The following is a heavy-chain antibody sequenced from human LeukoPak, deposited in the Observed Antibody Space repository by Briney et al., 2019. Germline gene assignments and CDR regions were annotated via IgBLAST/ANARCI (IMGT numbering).Heavy chain of an antibody. D-gene: IGHD1-26*01. J-gene: IGHJ4*02. CDR1: GFIFDDYG. CDR2: INWNGGST. V-gene: IGHV3-20*04. Sequence: PGGSLRLSCAASGFIFDDYGMSWVRQGPGKGLEWVSGINWNGGSTGYADSVKGRFTISRDNAKNSLYLQMNSLRAEDTAVYYCARGGELKGRVIRTRRVPSDYWGQGTLVTVSS. CDR3: ARGGELKGRVIRTRRVPSDY.